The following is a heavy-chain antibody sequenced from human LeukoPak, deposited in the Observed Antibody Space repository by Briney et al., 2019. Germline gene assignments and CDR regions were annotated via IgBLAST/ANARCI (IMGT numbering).Heavy chain of an antibody. D-gene: IGHD1-14*01. V-gene: IGHV3-23*01. J-gene: IGHJ4*02. CDR1: GFTFSSYG. CDR2: ISGSGGST. Sequence: SGGSLRLSCAASGFTFSSYGMSWVRQAPGKGLEWVSAISGSGGSTYYADSVKGRFTISRDNFKNTLYLQMGSLRAEDMAVYYCARDSTKPGPLRYWGQGTLVTVSS. CDR3: ARDSTKPGPLRY.